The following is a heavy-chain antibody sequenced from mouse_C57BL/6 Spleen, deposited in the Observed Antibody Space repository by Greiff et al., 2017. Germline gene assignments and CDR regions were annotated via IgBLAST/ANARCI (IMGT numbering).Heavy chain of an antibody. J-gene: IGHJ4*01. D-gene: IGHD1-1*01. CDR3: ARGGFDYYGSSYDDYAMDY. CDR1: GYTFTSYW. V-gene: IGHV1-64*01. CDR2: IHPNSGST. Sequence: VQLQQPGAELVKPGASVKLSCKASGYTFTSYWMHWVKQRPGQGLEWIGMIHPNSGSTNYNEKFQSKDTLTVDKSSSTTYMQLSSLTSEDSAVYYCARGGFDYYGSSYDDYAMDYWGQGTSVTVSS.